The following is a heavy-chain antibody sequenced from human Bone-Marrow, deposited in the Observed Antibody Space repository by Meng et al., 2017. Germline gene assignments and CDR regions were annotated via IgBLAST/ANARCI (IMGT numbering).Heavy chain of an antibody. V-gene: IGHV3-20*04. D-gene: IGHD1-26*01. Sequence: GESLKISCAASGSTFDDYGMSWVRQAPGKGLEWVSGINWNGGSTGYADSVKGRFTISRDNAKNSLYLQMNSLRAEDTALYYCARVSRGSYLDWGQGTLVTVSS. CDR1: GSTFDDYG. J-gene: IGHJ4*02. CDR3: ARVSRGSYLD. CDR2: INWNGGST.